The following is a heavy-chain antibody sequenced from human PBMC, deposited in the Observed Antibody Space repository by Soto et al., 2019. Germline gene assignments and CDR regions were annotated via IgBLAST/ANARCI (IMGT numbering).Heavy chain of an antibody. CDR2: INAGNGNT. CDR3: ARAFGPDAFDI. CDR1: GYTFTSYA. V-gene: IGHV1-3*01. J-gene: IGHJ3*02. Sequence: QVQLVQSGAEVKKPGASVKVSCKASGYTFTSYAMHWVRQAPGQRLEWMGWINAGNGNTKYSQKFQGRVTITRDTSASTAYMELISLRSEDTAVHYCARAFGPDAFDICGHGTMVTVSS. D-gene: IGHD3-16*01.